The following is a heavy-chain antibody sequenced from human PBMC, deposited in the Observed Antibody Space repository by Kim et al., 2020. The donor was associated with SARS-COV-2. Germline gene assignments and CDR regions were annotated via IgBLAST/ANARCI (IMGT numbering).Heavy chain of an antibody. J-gene: IGHJ4*02. D-gene: IGHD6-19*01. CDR1: GFTFSSYS. V-gene: IGHV3-48*02. CDR2: ICSSSSTI. CDR3: ARDRGYSSRGDVHVDY. Sequence: GGSLRLSCAASGFTFSSYSMNWVRQAPGKGLEWVSYICSSSSTIYYADSVKGRFTISRDNAKNTLYLQMNSLRDEDTAVYYCARDRGYSSRGDVHVDYWGQGTLVTVSS.